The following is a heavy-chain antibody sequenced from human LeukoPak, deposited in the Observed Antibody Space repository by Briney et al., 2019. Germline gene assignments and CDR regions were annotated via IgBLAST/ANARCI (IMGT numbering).Heavy chain of an antibody. CDR1: GYNFDRYG. V-gene: IGHV1-18*04. J-gene: IGHJ4*02. Sequence: GASVKVSRKGCGYNFDRYGVNWVRQAPGQGLEWVGWISTYNGNTFYAQKFEGRVSMTTDTSTNTVYMDLRSLRSDDTAVYYCARDLEHCRNIICSNSAYWGQGTLVTVSS. CDR3: ARDLEHCRNIICSNSAY. CDR2: ISTYNGNT. D-gene: IGHD2-2*01.